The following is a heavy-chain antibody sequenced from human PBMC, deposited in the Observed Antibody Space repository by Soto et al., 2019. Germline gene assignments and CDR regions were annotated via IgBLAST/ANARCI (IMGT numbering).Heavy chain of an antibody. J-gene: IGHJ4*02. CDR2: INHSGST. D-gene: IGHD5-18*01. V-gene: IGHV4-34*01. CDR3: ARGGRWGYSYGYPFDY. Sequence: PSETLALTCAVYGGSFSGYYWSWIRQPPGKGLEWIGEINHSGSTNYNPSLKCRVTISVDTSKNQFSLKLSSVTAADTAVYYCARGGRWGYSYGYPFDYWGQGTLVTVSS. CDR1: GGSFSGYY.